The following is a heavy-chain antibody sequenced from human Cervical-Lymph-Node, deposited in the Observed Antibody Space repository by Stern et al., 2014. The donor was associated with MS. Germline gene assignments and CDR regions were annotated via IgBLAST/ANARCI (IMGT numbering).Heavy chain of an antibody. CDR2: INSDGSGT. V-gene: IGHV3-74*02. Sequence: VQLVQSGGGLVQPGGSLRLSCAASGFTFSTYWLHWVRQAPGKGLVWVSRINSDGSGTRYADSVKGRFTISRDNAKNTLYLQMNSLRAEDTAVYYCASIWFGVNWGQGTLVTVSS. D-gene: IGHD3-10*01. CDR3: ASIWFGVN. CDR1: GFTFSTYW. J-gene: IGHJ4*02.